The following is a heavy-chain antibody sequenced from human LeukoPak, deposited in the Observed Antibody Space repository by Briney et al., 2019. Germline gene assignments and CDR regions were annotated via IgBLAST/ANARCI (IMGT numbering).Heavy chain of an antibody. CDR3: ARGVREWLRFPTFYFDY. V-gene: IGHV4-4*07. J-gene: IGHJ4*02. D-gene: IGHD5-12*01. Sequence: SETLSLTCTVSGGSISSYYWSWIRQPAGKGLEWIGRIYTSGSTNYNPSLKSRGTMSVDTSKNQFSLKLSAVTAADTAVYYCARGVREWLRFPTFYFDYWGQGTLVTVSS. CDR2: IYTSGST. CDR1: GGSISSYY.